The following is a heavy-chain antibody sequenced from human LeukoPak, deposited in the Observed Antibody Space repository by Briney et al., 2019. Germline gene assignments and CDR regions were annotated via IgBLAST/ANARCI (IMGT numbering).Heavy chain of an antibody. J-gene: IGHJ5*02. V-gene: IGHV4-59*01. Sequence: SETLSLTCTVSGGSISSYYWSWIRQPPGKGLDWIGYIYYSGGTNYNPSLKSRVTISVDTSKNQFSLKLSSVTAADTAVYYCARGSDFWSGYYPYNWFDPWGQGTLVTVSS. CDR1: GGSISSYY. CDR2: IYYSGGT. D-gene: IGHD3-3*01. CDR3: ARGSDFWSGYYPYNWFDP.